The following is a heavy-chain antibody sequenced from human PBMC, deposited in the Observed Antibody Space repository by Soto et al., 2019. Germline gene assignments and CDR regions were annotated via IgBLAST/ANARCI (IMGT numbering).Heavy chain of an antibody. Sequence: SGPTLVNPAQTLTLTCSVSGFSLSARGVGVGWIRQPPGKALEWLAIIYWNDDKLYSPSLKSRLTITKDTAENQVVLTMTNMDPVDTATYFCAHSPWGAAPDYWGQGTVVTVSS. CDR3: AHSPWGAAPDY. D-gene: IGHD3-16*01. J-gene: IGHJ4*02. CDR2: IYWNDDK. CDR1: GFSLSARGVG. V-gene: IGHV2-5*01.